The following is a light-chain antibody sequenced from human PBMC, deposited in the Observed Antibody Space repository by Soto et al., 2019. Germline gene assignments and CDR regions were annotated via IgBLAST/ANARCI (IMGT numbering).Light chain of an antibody. V-gene: IGLV2-8*01. J-gene: IGLJ1*01. CDR1: KNDIGVYDF. Sequence: QSALTRPPSASGSPGQSVTISCTGTKNDIGVYDFVSWYQHHPGKAPRLIIYEVVQRPSGVPDRFSGSKSGNTASLTVSGLQAADDADYFCKSYAGSNTYVFGSGTKLTVL. CDR3: KSYAGSNTYV. CDR2: EVV.